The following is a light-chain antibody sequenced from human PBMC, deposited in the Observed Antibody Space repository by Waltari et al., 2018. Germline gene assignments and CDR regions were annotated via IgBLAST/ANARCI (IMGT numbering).Light chain of an antibody. CDR2: DVS. J-gene: IGLJ3*02. V-gene: IGLV2-14*03. Sequence: QSALTQPASVSGSPGQSITISCTGTSSDVGGHNHVSWYQQHPGQAPTPLIYDVSKWPSGVSDRFSGSKSGNTASLTISGLQAEDEADYYCNSYTSSTTWVFGGGTRVTVL. CDR1: SSDVGGHNH. CDR3: NSYTSSTTWV.